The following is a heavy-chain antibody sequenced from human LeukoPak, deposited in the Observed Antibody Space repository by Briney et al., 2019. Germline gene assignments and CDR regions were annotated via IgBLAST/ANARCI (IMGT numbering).Heavy chain of an antibody. CDR2: IRGGGTSE. Sequence: TGGSLRLSCTASGFTFSAYAMVWVRQAPGKGPEWVSAIRGGGTSEFYADSVKGRFRISRDNSKDTLFLQMNSLRAEDTAVYYCARDPNGDYIGAFDMWGPGTMVTVSS. CDR1: GFTFSAYA. J-gene: IGHJ3*02. CDR3: ARDPNGDYIGAFDM. V-gene: IGHV3-23*01. D-gene: IGHD4-17*01.